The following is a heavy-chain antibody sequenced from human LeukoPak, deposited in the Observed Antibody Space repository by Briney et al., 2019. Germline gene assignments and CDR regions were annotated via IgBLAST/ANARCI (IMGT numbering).Heavy chain of an antibody. V-gene: IGHV5-51*01. CDR3: TRQIAVRLDY. J-gene: IGHJ4*02. CDR1: GYTFSSYW. CDR2: IYPGDSDT. Sequence: GESLRISCKGSGYTFSSYWIGWVRQMPGKGLEWMGIIYPGDSDTRYSPSLQGQVTISVDTSIGTAYLQCSSLKASATATYYGTRQIAVRLDYWGQGTLVTVSS.